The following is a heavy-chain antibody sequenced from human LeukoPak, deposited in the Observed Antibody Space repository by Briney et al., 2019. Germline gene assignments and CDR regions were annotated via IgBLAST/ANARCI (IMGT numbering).Heavy chain of an antibody. CDR2: ISGSGGST. CDR1: GFTFSNYD. V-gene: IGHV3-23*01. CDR3: AKGRGYSYDPFDY. D-gene: IGHD5-18*01. J-gene: IGHJ4*02. Sequence: PGGSLRLSCAASGFTFSNYDMSWVRQAPGKGLEWVSAISGSGGSTYYADSVKGRFTISRDNSKNTLYLQMNSLRAEDTAVYYCAKGRGYSYDPFDYWGQGTLVTVSS.